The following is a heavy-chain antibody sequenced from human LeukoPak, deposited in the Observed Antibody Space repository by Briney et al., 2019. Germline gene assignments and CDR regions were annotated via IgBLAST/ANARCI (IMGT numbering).Heavy chain of an antibody. Sequence: GASVKVSCKASGYTFTGYYMHWVRQAPGQGLEWMGWINPNSGGTNYAQKFQGRVTMTRDTSISTDYMELSRLRSDDTAVYYCARASHELLWIVSYWFDPWGQGTLVTVSS. D-gene: IGHD2-2*01. CDR1: GYTFTGYY. J-gene: IGHJ5*02. CDR2: INPNSGGT. V-gene: IGHV1-2*02. CDR3: ARASHELLWIVSYWFDP.